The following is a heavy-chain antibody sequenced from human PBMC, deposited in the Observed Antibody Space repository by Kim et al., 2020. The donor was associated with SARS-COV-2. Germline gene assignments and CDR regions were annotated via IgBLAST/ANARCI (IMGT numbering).Heavy chain of an antibody. Sequence: GGSLRLSCAASGFTSSSFWMHWVRQAPGKGLVWVSRINRDGSFTTYADSVKGRFTISRDNAKKTLYLQMNSLRAEDTAVYYCARERATGPDFDYWGQGTLVTVSS. CDR2: INRDGSFT. D-gene: IGHD2-8*02. V-gene: IGHV3-74*01. J-gene: IGHJ4*02. CDR3: ARERATGPDFDY. CDR1: GFTSSSFW.